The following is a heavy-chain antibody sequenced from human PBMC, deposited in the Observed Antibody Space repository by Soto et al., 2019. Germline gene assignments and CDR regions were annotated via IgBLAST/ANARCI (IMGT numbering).Heavy chain of an antibody. V-gene: IGHV4-61*01. D-gene: IGHD6-13*01. CDR1: GGSVSRDSYY. J-gene: IGHJ4*02. CDR2: IYYSGST. Sequence: QVQLQEAGPGLVKPSETLSLTCSISGGSVSRDSYYWSWIRQPPGTGLEWIGYIYYSGSTNYNPSLKSRSTISLGTSKNQFALKLSSVTAADTAVYYCARDRGYSSSRGFYYFDNWGPGTLVTVSA. CDR3: ARDRGYSSSRGFYYFDN.